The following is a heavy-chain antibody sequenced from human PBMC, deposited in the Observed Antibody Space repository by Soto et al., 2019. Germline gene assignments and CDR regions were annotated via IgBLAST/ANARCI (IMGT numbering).Heavy chain of an antibody. CDR2: ISAYNGNT. V-gene: IGHV1-18*01. CDR3: ARGARVAALWFGDY. Sequence: QVQLVQSGAEVKKPGASVKVSCKASGYTFTSYGISWVRQAPGQGLEWMGWISAYNGNTNYAQKLQGRVTMTTDTXXSTADIELRSRRSDDTAVYYCARGARVAALWFGDYWGQGTLVTVSS. CDR1: GYTFTSYG. D-gene: IGHD3-10*01. J-gene: IGHJ4*02.